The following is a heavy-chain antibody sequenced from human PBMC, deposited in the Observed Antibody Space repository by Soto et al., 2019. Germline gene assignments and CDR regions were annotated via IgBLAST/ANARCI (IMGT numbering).Heavy chain of an antibody. V-gene: IGHV5-51*01. CDR1: GYSFTSYW. CDR3: ARHPIAAAGYYYGMDV. J-gene: IGHJ6*02. Sequence: GESLKISCKGSGYSFTSYWIGWVRQMPGKGLEWMGIIYPGDSDTRYSPSFQGQVTISADKSISTAYLQWSSLKASDTAMYYCARHPIAAAGYYYGMDVWGQGTTVTVSS. CDR2: IYPGDSDT. D-gene: IGHD6-13*01.